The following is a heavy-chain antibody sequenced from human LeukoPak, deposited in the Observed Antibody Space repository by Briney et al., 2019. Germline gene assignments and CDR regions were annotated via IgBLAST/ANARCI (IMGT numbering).Heavy chain of an antibody. CDR1: GGSFSGYY. D-gene: IGHD6-13*01. CDR2: ISGSGGST. CDR3: ATKEIASSWYYFDY. V-gene: IGHV3-23*01. Sequence: ETLSLTCAVYGGSFSGYYWSWIRQPPGKGLEWVPAISGSGGSTYYADSVKGRFTISRDNSKNTLYLQMNSLRAEDTAVYYCATKEIASSWYYFDYWGQGTLVTVSS. J-gene: IGHJ4*02.